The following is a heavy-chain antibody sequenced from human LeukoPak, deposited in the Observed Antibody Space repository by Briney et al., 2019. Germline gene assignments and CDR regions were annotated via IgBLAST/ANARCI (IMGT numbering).Heavy chain of an antibody. CDR1: GGSISSGGYS. V-gene: IGHV4-30-2*01. CDR3: ARGLDTQEPGADTYYYYGMDV. Sequence: SETLSLTCAVSGGSISSGGYSWSWIRQPPGKGLEWIGYIYHSGSTYYNPSLKSRVTISVDRPKDQFSLKLSSVTAADTAVYYCARGLDTQEPGADTYYYYGMDVWGQGTTVTVSS. CDR2: IYHSGST. D-gene: IGHD1-1*01. J-gene: IGHJ6*02.